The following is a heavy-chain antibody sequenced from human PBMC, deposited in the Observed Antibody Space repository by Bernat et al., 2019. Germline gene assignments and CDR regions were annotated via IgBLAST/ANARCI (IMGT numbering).Heavy chain of an antibody. J-gene: IGHJ6*03. V-gene: IGHV4-38-2*01. CDR3: ARVSVGRVAATTDYYYMDV. CDR1: GYSISSGYY. D-gene: IGHD2-15*01. Sequence: QVQLQESGPGLVKPSETLSLTCAVSGYSISSGYYWGWIRQPPGKGLEWIGSIYHSGSTYYNPSLKSRVTISVDTSKNQFSLTLSSVTAADTAVYYCARVSVGRVAATTDYYYMDVWGKGTTVTVPS. CDR2: IYHSGST.